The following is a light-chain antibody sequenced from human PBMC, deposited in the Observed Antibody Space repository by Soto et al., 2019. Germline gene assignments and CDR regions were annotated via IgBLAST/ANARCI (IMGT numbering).Light chain of an antibody. Sequence: QSALTQPASVSGSPGQSITISCTGTSSDVGGYNSVSWYQQHPGKAPQLMIYEVSNRPSGVSNRCSGSKSGNTASLTISGLQAEDEADYYCSSYTGSSTLVVFCGVTKVTVL. J-gene: IGLJ2*01. V-gene: IGLV2-14*01. CDR3: SSYTGSSTLVV. CDR2: EVS. CDR1: SSDVGGYNS.